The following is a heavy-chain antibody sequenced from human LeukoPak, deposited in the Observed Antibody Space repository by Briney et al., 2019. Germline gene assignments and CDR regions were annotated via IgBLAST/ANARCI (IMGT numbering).Heavy chain of an antibody. V-gene: IGHV1-8*03. CDR1: GYTFTSYD. D-gene: IGHD7-27*01. J-gene: IGHJ4*02. Sequence: ASVKVSCKASGYTFTSYDINWVRQATGQGLEWMGWMNPNSGNTGYAQKFQGRVTITRNTSISTAYMELSSLRSEDTAVYYCARVGWGQRPYYFDFWGQGTLVTVSS. CDR3: ARVGWGQRPYYFDF. CDR2: MNPNSGNT.